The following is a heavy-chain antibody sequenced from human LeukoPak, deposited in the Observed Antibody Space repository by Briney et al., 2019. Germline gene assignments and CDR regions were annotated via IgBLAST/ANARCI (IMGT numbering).Heavy chain of an antibody. J-gene: IGHJ6*03. Sequence: SETLSLTCTVSGGSFNSYYWSWIRQTPGKGLEWIGYIFYSGGTNYNPSLKSRVTMSIDTSKNQFSLRLNSVTAADTAVYYCARVSYYGSGSYPDYYSYYMDVWGKGTTVTISS. CDR1: GGSFNSYY. V-gene: IGHV4-59*01. CDR3: ARVSYYGSGSYPDYYSYYMDV. D-gene: IGHD3-10*01. CDR2: IFYSGGT.